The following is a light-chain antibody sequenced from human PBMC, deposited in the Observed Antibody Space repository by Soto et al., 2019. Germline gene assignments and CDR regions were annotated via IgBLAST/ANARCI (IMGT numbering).Light chain of an antibody. CDR1: SSNIGAGYD. J-gene: IGLJ3*02. Sequence: QSVLTQSPSVSGAPGQRVTISCTGTSSNIGAGYDVIWYQQLPGTAPKLLIFGNNSRSSGVPDRFSGSKSGTSASLAVAGLQAEDEADYHCQSYDTRLSGSVFGGGTKVTVL. V-gene: IGLV1-40*01. CDR2: GNN. CDR3: QSYDTRLSGSV.